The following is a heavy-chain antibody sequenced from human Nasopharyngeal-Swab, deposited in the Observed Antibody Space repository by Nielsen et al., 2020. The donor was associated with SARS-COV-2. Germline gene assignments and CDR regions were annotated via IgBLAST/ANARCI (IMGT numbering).Heavy chain of an antibody. V-gene: IGHV4-34*01. D-gene: IGHD2-2*01. CDR2: INHSGST. CDR1: GGSFSGHY. Sequence: GSLRLSCAVYGGSFSGHYWSWIRQPPGKGLEWIGEINHSGSTNYNLSLKSRVTISVDPSKNQFSLKPSPVTAADTAVYYCARGSPPGVVPAALGVIFYYYYYMDVWGKGTTVTVSS. J-gene: IGHJ6*03. CDR3: ARGSPPGVVPAALGVIFYYYYYMDV.